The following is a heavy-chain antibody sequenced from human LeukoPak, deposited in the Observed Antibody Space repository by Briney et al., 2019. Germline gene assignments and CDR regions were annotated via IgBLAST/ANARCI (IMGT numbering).Heavy chain of an antibody. D-gene: IGHD1-26*01. CDR1: GFTFSSYW. CDR2: IKQDGSEK. Sequence: GGSLRLSCAASGFTFSSYWMSWVRQAPGKGLEWVANIKQDGSEKYYVDPVKGRFTISRDNAKNSLYLQMNSLRAEDTAVYYCARDKIVGATNFDYWGQGTLVTVSS. V-gene: IGHV3-7*01. J-gene: IGHJ4*02. CDR3: ARDKIVGATNFDY.